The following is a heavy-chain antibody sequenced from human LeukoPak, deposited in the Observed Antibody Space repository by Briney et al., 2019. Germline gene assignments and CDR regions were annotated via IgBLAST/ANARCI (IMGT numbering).Heavy chain of an antibody. CDR2: IYYSGST. V-gene: IGHV4-39*07. CDR1: GGSISSSSYS. CDR3: ARSKALGYCSGGSCSDY. J-gene: IGHJ4*02. Sequence: SETLSLTCTVSGGSISSSSYSWGWIRQPPGKGLEWIGSIYYSGSTYYNPPLKSRVTISVDTSKNQFSLKLSSVTAADTAVYYCARSKALGYCSGGSCSDYWGQGTLVTVSS. D-gene: IGHD2-15*01.